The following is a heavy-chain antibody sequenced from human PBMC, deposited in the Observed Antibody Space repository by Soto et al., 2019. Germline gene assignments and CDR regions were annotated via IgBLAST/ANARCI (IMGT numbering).Heavy chain of an antibody. V-gene: IGHV3-74*01. CDR2: INGDGSST. CDR1: GFTFSRDW. CDR3: ASSWRCPYDI. J-gene: IGHJ3*02. Sequence: PGGSLRLSCAASGFTFSRDWMHWVRQAPGKGLVWVSRINGDGSSTTYADSVRGRVTISRDNAYNTMYLQMNNLRAEDTAVYYCASSWRCPYDIWGQGTIVTVSS.